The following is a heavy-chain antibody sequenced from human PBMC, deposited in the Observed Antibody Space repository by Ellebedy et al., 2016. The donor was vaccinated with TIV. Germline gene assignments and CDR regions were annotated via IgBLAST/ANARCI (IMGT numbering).Heavy chain of an antibody. CDR3: TRSADIPASFDS. D-gene: IGHD1-14*01. CDR2: SNGDGTTI. CDR1: GFTLSGHW. J-gene: IGHJ4*02. Sequence: GGSLRLSCAASGFTLSGHWMHWVRQAPGKGLVWVSRSNGDGTTISYVDSVEGRFSISRDNAKNTVYLQMNSLRVEDSALYYCTRSADIPASFDSWGQGVLVTVSS. V-gene: IGHV3-74*01.